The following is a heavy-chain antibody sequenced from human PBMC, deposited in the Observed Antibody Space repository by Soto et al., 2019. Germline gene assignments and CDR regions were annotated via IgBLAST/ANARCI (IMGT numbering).Heavy chain of an antibody. CDR2: ISWNSAII. CDR1: GFTFDDYA. D-gene: IGHD2-2*01. J-gene: IGHJ5*02. V-gene: IGHV3-9*01. Sequence: GGSLRLSCAASGFTFDDYAMHWVRQAPGRGLEWVSGISWNSAIIGFADSVKGRFTISRDNAKNSLYLQMNSLRPEDTALYYCAKGPSSRYQLRNNWFDPWGQGTLVTVSS. CDR3: AKGPSSRYQLRNNWFDP.